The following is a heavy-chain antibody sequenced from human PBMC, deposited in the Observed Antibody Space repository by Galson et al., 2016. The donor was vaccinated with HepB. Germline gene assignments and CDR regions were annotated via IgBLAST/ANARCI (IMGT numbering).Heavy chain of an antibody. CDR2: IKQDGSEK. CDR3: AREGFGGFDS. V-gene: IGHV3-7*01. CDR1: GFTFINYW. J-gene: IGHJ3*02. D-gene: IGHD4-23*01. Sequence: SLRLSCAASGFTFINYWMSWVRQAPGKGLEWVANIKQDGSEKSYVDSVKGRFTVSRDNAKNSLYLQMNSLRAEDTAVYYSAREGFGGFDSWGQGTLVTVSS.